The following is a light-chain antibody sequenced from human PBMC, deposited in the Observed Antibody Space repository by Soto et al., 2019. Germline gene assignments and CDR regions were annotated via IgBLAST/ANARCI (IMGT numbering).Light chain of an antibody. CDR2: DAS. CDR3: QYYGRSPPYT. Sequence: EIVLTQSPATLSLSPGERATLSCRASQRVSSYLAWYQQKPGQAPRLLIYDASNRATGIPARFSGSGSGTDFTLTISSLEPEDFAVYYCQYYGRSPPYTFGQGTKLDIK. CDR1: QRVSSY. V-gene: IGKV3-11*01. J-gene: IGKJ2*01.